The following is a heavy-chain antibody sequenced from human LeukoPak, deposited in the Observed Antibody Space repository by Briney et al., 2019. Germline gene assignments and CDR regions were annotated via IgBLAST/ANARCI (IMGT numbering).Heavy chain of an antibody. Sequence: SETLSLTCTVSGGSISSYYWSWIRQPAGKGLEWIGRIYTSGSTNYNPSLKSRVTMSVDTSKNQFSLKLSSVTAADTAVYYCARDIPTYYDFWSGYQDAFDIWGQGTMVTVSS. CDR2: IYTSGST. D-gene: IGHD3-3*01. CDR1: GGSISSYY. J-gene: IGHJ3*02. V-gene: IGHV4-4*07. CDR3: ARDIPTYYDFWSGYQDAFDI.